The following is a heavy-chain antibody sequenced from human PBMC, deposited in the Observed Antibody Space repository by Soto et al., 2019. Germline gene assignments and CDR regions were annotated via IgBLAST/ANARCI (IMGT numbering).Heavy chain of an antibody. J-gene: IGHJ4*02. CDR2: ISYDGSNK. Sequence: PGGSLRLSFAASGFTFSSYGMHWVRQAPGKWLEWVAVISYDGSNKDYADSVKGLFTISRDNSKNTLYLQMNSLRAEDTDVYYCAKRLGLALDYWGQGTLVPVSS. V-gene: IGHV3-30*18. CDR3: AKRLGLALDY. D-gene: IGHD3-16*01. CDR1: GFTFSSYG.